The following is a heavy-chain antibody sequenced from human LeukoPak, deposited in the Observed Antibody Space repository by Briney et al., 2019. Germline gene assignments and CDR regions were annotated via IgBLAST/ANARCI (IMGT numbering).Heavy chain of an antibody. V-gene: IGHV3-43*01. CDR2: ISWDGGST. Sequence: GGSLRLSCAASGFTFDDYTMHWVRQAPGKGLEWVSLISWDGGSTYYADSVKGRFTISRDNSKNTLYLQMNSLRPEDTAVYYCAKVPFGSGSYSTLDYWGQGTLVTVSS. CDR3: AKVPFGSGSYSTLDY. CDR1: GFTFDDYT. D-gene: IGHD3-10*01. J-gene: IGHJ4*02.